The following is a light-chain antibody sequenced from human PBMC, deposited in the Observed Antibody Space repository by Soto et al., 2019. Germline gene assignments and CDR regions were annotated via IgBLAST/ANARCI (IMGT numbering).Light chain of an antibody. CDR1: SSDVGGYNY. Sequence: QSALTQPASVSGSPGQSITISCTGTSSDVGGYNYVSWYQQHPGKAPKLMIYDVSNRPSGVSNRFSGSKSGNTASLTISGLQVEYEADYYCSSYTSSSTLEVFGGGTQLTVL. CDR2: DVS. V-gene: IGLV2-14*01. J-gene: IGLJ2*01. CDR3: SSYTSSSTLEV.